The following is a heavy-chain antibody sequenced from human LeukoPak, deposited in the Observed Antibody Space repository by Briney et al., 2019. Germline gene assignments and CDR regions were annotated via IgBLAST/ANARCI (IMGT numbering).Heavy chain of an antibody. V-gene: IGHV4-38-2*01. CDR2: ISHSGST. CDR3: ARVYGGGPYYYMDV. Sequence: SETLSLTCAVSGYSISSGYYWGWIRQPPGKGLEWIGSISHSGSTYYNPSLKSRVTISVDTSKNQFSLKLSSVTAADTALYYCARVYGGGPYYYMDVWGKGTTVTVSS. J-gene: IGHJ6*03. D-gene: IGHD2-8*01. CDR1: GYSISSGYY.